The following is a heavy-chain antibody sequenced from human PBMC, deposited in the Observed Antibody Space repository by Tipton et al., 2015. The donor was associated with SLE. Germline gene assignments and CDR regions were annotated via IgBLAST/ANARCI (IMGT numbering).Heavy chain of an antibody. CDR1: SGSISSSSYY. CDR3: ARLGSRPYNSGWYS. CDR2: IYYSGST. D-gene: IGHD6-19*01. V-gene: IGHV4-39*01. Sequence: TPSLTCTVSSGSISSSSYYWGWIRQPPGKGLEWIGSIYYSGSTYYNPSLKSRVTISVDTSKNQFSLKLSSGTAADTAVYYCARLGSRPYNSGWYSWGQGTLVTVSS. J-gene: IGHJ4*02.